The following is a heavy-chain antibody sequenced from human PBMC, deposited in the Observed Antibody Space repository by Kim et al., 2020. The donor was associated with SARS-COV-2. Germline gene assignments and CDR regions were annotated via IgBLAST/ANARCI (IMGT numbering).Heavy chain of an antibody. V-gene: IGHV4-31*02. J-gene: IGHJ5*02. CDR3: ARVVVGATGWFDP. D-gene: IGHD2-15*01. Sequence: YYNPSLKSRVTISVDTSKNQFSLKLGSVTAADTAVYYCARVVVGATGWFDPWGQGTLVTVSS.